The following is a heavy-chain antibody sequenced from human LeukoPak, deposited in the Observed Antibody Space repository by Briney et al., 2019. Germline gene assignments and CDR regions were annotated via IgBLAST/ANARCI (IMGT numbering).Heavy chain of an antibody. CDR2: IYYSGST. J-gene: IGHJ4*02. CDR3: ARHNYDFWSGYYIAD. Sequence: PSETLSLTCTVSGGSISSSSYYWGWIRQPPGKGLEWIGSIYYSGSTYYNPSLKSRVTISVDTSKNQFSLKLSSVTAADTAVYYCARHNYDFWSGYYIADWGQGTLVTVSS. CDR1: GGSISSSSYY. D-gene: IGHD3-3*01. V-gene: IGHV4-39*01.